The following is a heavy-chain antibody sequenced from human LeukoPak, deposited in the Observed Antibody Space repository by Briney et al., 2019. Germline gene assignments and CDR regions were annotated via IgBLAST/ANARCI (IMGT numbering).Heavy chain of an antibody. D-gene: IGHD7-27*01. Sequence: PGGSLRLSCAASGFTVSNNFINWVRQAPGKGLEWVSLIYNDGRTSYADSVKGRFTIFRDNSKNVLYLQMNSLRVEDTALYYCARDRDWGISDWGQGTLVTVSS. CDR3: ARDRDWGISD. CDR2: IYNDGRT. J-gene: IGHJ4*02. CDR1: GFTVSNNF. V-gene: IGHV3-53*01.